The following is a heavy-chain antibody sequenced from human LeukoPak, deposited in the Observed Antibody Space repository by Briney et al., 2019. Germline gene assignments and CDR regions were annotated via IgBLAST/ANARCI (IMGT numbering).Heavy chain of an antibody. Sequence: GGSLRLSCAASGFTFSRYWMHWVRQAPGKGLEWVSYSDTEGSMTSYADSVKGRFTISRDDAKNTLYLEMHSLRVEDTAIYYCAREGSYSNSGGSYYLHWLDPWGQGTLVTVSS. CDR3: AREGSYSNSGGSYYLHWLDP. CDR2: SDTEGSMT. D-gene: IGHD3-22*01. CDR1: GFTFSRYW. V-gene: IGHV3-74*01. J-gene: IGHJ5*02.